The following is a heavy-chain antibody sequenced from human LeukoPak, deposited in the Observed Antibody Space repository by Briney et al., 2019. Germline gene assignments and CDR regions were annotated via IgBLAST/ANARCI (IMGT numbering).Heavy chain of an antibody. D-gene: IGHD6-13*01. CDR3: ATLPFIAAAGTEGDAFDI. CDR1: GYTFTGYY. J-gene: IGHJ3*02. V-gene: IGHV1-24*01. CDR2: FDPEDGET. Sequence: ASVKVSCKASGYTFTGYYMHWVRQAPGKGLEWMGGFDPEDGETIYAQKFQGRVTMTEDTSTDTAYMELSSLRSEDTAVYYCATLPFIAAAGTEGDAFDIWGQGTMVTVSS.